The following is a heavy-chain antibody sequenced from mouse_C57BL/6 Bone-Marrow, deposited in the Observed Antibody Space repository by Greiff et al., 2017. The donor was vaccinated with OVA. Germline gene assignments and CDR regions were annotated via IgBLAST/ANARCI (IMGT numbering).Heavy chain of an antibody. CDR3: ARAINAMDY. CDR1: GFTFSSYA. Sequence: EVKVEESGGGLVKPGGSLKLSCAASGFTFSSYAMSWVRQTPEKRLEWVATISDGGSYTYYPDNVKGRFTISRDNAKNNLYLQMSHLKSEDTAMYYCARAINAMDYWGQGTSVTVSS. CDR2: ISDGGSYT. V-gene: IGHV5-4*03. J-gene: IGHJ4*01.